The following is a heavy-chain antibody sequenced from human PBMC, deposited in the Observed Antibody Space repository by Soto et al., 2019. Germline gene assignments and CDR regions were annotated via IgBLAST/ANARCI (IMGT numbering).Heavy chain of an antibody. V-gene: IGHV3-30*18. CDR2: ISYDGSNK. Sequence: PGWSLRLSCASSVFTFNSYDMHWVRQAPGKGLEWVAVISYDGSNKYYADSVKGRFTTSRDTSKNTLYLQMNSLRAEDTAVYYCAKDPGPVDSWGQGTLVTVSS. CDR3: AKDPGPVDS. J-gene: IGHJ4*02. CDR1: VFTFNSYD.